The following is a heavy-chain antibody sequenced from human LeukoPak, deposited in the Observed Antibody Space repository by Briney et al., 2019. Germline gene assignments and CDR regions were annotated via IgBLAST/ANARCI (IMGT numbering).Heavy chain of an antibody. CDR3: ATDGSRITIFGVVIAPN. CDR1: GYTLTELS. Sequence: ASVTVSCKVSGYTLTELSMHWVRQAPGKGLEWMGGFDPEDGETIYAQKFQGRVAMTEDTSTDTAYMELSSLRSEDTAVYYCATDGSRITIFGVVIAPNWGQGTLVTVSS. D-gene: IGHD3-3*01. V-gene: IGHV1-24*01. CDR2: FDPEDGET. J-gene: IGHJ4*02.